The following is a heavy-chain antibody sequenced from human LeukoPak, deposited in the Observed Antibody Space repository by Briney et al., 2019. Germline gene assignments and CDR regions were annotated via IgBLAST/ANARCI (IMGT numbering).Heavy chain of an antibody. J-gene: IGHJ6*02. CDR1: GGSISSGGYY. V-gene: IGHV4-61*02. CDR3: ARGGSWNYYGMDV. CDR2: IYTSGST. D-gene: IGHD6-13*01. Sequence: SETLSLTCTVSGGSISSGGYYWSWIRQPAGKGLEWIGRIYTSGSTNYNPSLKSRVTISVDTSKNQFSLKLSSVTAADTAVYYCARGGSWNYYGMDVWGQGTTVTVSS.